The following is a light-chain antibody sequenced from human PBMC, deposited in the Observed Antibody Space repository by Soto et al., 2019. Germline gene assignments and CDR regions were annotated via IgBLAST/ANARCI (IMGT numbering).Light chain of an antibody. V-gene: IGKV1-5*03. CDR1: QSISDW. J-gene: IGKJ1*01. CDR2: KAS. Sequence: DIQMTQSPSTLSASVGDRVTITCRASQSISDWLAWYQQRPGKAPKLLIYKASSLESGVPSRFSGSGSGTEFTLTISGLQPDDFATYYCQQYYSYSTFGQGTKVEIK. CDR3: QQYYSYST.